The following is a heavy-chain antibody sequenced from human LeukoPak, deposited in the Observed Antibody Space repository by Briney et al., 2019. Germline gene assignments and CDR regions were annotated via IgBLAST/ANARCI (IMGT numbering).Heavy chain of an antibody. Sequence: GGSLRLSCAASGFTSSTYWMSWVRQAPGKGLEWVANIKEDGGQKYYVDSVKGRFTISRDNSKNTLYLQMNSLRAEDTAVYYCARGQLYYDSSGFDYWGQGTLVTVSS. CDR3: ARGQLYYDSSGFDY. V-gene: IGHV3-7*01. CDR1: GFTSSTYW. J-gene: IGHJ4*02. CDR2: IKEDGGQK. D-gene: IGHD3-22*01.